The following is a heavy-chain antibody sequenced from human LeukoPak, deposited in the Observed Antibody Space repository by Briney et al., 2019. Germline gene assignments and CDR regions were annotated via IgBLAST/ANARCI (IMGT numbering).Heavy chain of an antibody. Sequence: GGSLRLSCAGSGFTFSSYTMNWVRQAPGKGLEWVSSISSTSSYMYYADSVKGRFTISRDNAKNSLYLQMNSLRAEDTAVYYCARDLGYTRDYWGQGTLVTVSS. CDR3: ARDLGYTRDY. V-gene: IGHV3-21*01. D-gene: IGHD5-24*01. CDR2: ISSTSSYM. CDR1: GFTFSSYT. J-gene: IGHJ4*02.